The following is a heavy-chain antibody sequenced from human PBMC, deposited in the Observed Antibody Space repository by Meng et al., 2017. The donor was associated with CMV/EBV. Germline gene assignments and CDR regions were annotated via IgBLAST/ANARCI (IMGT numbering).Heavy chain of an antibody. CDR3: ERLSGGNWFDP. D-gene: IGHD2-15*01. CDR1: GGTISSGGYY. V-gene: IGHV4-31*01. Sequence: SDTLSPTCTVPGGTISSGGYYWSWIRQHPGRGLGWIGYIYYSGSTYYNPSLKSQVTISVNTSKNQFSRKLSSVTAADTAVYYCERLSGGNWFDPWGQGTLVTVSS. CDR2: IYYSGST. J-gene: IGHJ5*02.